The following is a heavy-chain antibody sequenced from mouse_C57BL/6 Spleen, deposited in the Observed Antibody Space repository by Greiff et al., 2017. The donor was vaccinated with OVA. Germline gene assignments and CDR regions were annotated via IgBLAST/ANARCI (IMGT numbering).Heavy chain of an antibody. CDR1: GFTFSDYG. D-gene: IGHD2-5*01. CDR2: ISSGSSSI. Sequence: EVQLVESGGGLVKPGGSLKLSCAASGFTFSDYGMHWVRQAPEKGLEWVAYISSGSSSIYYADTVKGRFPISRDNAKNTLFLQMTSLRSEDTAMYYCARNTYYSNHFDDWGKGTTLTVSS. J-gene: IGHJ2*01. V-gene: IGHV5-17*01. CDR3: ARNTYYSNHFDD.